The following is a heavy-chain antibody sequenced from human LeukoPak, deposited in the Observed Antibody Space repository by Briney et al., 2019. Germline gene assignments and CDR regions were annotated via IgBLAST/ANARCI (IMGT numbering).Heavy chain of an antibody. D-gene: IGHD3-3*01. J-gene: IGHJ3*02. Sequence: PSETLYLTCTVSGGSINSSIYYWGWIRQPPGKGLEWIGSIYYSGSTYYNPSLKSRVTISVDTSKNQFSLKLSSVTAADTAVFYCASGLGFSDAFEIWGQGTMVIVSA. CDR3: ASGLGFSDAFEI. CDR1: GGSINSSIYY. CDR2: IYYSGST. V-gene: IGHV4-39*07.